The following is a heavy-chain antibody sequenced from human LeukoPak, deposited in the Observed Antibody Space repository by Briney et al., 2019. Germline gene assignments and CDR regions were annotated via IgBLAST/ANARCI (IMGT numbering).Heavy chain of an antibody. Sequence: SETLSLTCTVSGGSISSYYWSWIRQPPGKGLEWIGSIYYSGSTYYNPSLKSRVTISVDTSKNQFSLKLRSVTAADTAVYYCARGEGYDYSNYWFDPWGQGTLVTVSS. D-gene: IGHD4-11*01. J-gene: IGHJ5*02. V-gene: IGHV4-59*12. CDR2: IYYSGST. CDR1: GGSISSYY. CDR3: ARGEGYDYSNYWFDP.